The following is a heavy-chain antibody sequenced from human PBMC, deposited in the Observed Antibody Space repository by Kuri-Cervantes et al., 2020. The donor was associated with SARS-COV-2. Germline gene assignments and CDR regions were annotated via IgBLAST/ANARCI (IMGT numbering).Heavy chain of an antibody. Sequence: SESLSLTCAVYGGSFSGYYWSWIRQPPGKGLEWIGYIYYSGSTNYNPSLKSRVTISVDTSKNQFSLKLSSVTAADTAVYYCARVGGYCSSTSCYNHAFDIWGQGTMVTVSS. CDR3: ARVGGYCSSTSCYNHAFDI. CDR1: GGSFSGYY. D-gene: IGHD2-2*02. J-gene: IGHJ3*02. CDR2: IYYSGST. V-gene: IGHV4-59*01.